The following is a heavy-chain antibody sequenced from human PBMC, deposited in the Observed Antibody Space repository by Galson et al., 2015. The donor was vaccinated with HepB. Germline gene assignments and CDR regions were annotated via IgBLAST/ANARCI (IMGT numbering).Heavy chain of an antibody. Sequence: SVKVSCKVSGSTLAELSMHWVRQAPGKGLEWMGGFDPEDGETIYAQKFQGRVTMTEDTSTDTAYMELSSLRSEDTAVYYCATAGSYTSALDYWGQGTLVTVSS. CDR1: GSTLAELS. D-gene: IGHD1-26*01. J-gene: IGHJ4*02. V-gene: IGHV1-24*01. CDR2: FDPEDGET. CDR3: ATAGSYTSALDY.